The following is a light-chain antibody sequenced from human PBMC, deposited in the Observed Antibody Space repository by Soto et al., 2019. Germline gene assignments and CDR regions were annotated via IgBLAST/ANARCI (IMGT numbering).Light chain of an antibody. V-gene: IGKV3-20*01. J-gene: IGKJ1*01. CDR1: QRVSSSY. CDR2: ASS. CDR3: QQYGLSPRT. Sequence: EIVLTQSPGTLSLSPGERATLSCRASQRVSSSYLAWYQQKPGQAPRLFIYASSIRATGIPDRFSGSGSGTDFTLTISRLEHEDFAVYYCQQYGLSPRTFGRGTKVEIK.